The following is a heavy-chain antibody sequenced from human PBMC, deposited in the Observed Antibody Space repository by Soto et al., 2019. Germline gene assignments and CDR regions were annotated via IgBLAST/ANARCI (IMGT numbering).Heavy chain of an antibody. Sequence: QVQLQESGPGLVKPAETMSLSCTVSGGSISRYYWSWFRQSPGKRMEGIGYVQHSWGSSYDPSLQSRADVSLDASKGQISLKVTSVPAPVTAVYYCALQGFGPLHGVGDVWGQGTTVTVSS. D-gene: IGHD3-10*01. CDR3: ALQGFGPLHGVGDV. J-gene: IGHJ6*02. V-gene: IGHV4-59*08. CDR1: GGSISRYY. CDR2: VQHSWGS.